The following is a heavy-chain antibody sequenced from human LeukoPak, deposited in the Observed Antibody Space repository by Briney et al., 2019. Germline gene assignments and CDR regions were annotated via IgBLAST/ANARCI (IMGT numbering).Heavy chain of an antibody. CDR3: ATGHSSGWYIMTGVFDI. J-gene: IGHJ3*02. CDR2: FDPEDGET. V-gene: IGHV1-24*01. Sequence: GASVKVSCKVPGYTRTELPMHWVRQAPGKGLEWMGGFDPEDGETIYAQKFQGRVTMTEDTSTDIAYMELSSLRSEDTAIYYCATGHSSGWYIMTGVFDIWGQGTMVTVSS. CDR1: GYTRTELP. D-gene: IGHD6-19*01.